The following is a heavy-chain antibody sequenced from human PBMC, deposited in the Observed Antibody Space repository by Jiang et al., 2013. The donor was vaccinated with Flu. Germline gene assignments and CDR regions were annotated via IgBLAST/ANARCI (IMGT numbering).Heavy chain of an antibody. Sequence: TSQTLSLTCAISGDSVSSNSAAWNWIRQSPSRGLEWLGRTYYRSKWYNDYAVSVKSRITINPDTSKNQFSLQLNSVTPEDTAVYYCASDRYNWKLLSYYGMDVWGQGTTVTVSS. CDR1: GDSVSSNSAA. D-gene: IGHD1-20*01. CDR2: TYYRSKWYN. J-gene: IGHJ6*02. CDR3: ASDRYNWKLLSYYGMDV. V-gene: IGHV6-1*01.